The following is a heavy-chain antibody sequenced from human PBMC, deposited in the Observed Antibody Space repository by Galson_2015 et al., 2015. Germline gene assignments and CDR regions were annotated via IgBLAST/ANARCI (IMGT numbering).Heavy chain of an antibody. V-gene: IGHV3-33*01. Sequence: SLRLSCAASGFTFSSYGMHWVRQAPGKGLEWVAVIWYDGSNKYYADSVKGRFTISRDNSKNTLYLQMNSLRAEDTAVYYCAREEHIVVATYYYYGMDVWGQGTTVTVSS. CDR1: GFTFSSYG. D-gene: IGHD2-21*01. CDR2: IWYDGSNK. J-gene: IGHJ6*02. CDR3: AREEHIVVATYYYYGMDV.